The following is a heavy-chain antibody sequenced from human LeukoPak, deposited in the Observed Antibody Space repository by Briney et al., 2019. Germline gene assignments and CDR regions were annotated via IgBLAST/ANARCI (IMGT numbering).Heavy chain of an antibody. D-gene: IGHD2-8*01. Sequence: GGSLRPSCEASGFTFNKFAMSWVRQAPGKGPEWVSGIGSSGATIFYADSVKGRYTISRDNSKNTVYLEMNNLRAEDTAIYYCAKVAVGPLSRPTHVALYYGMDVWGQGTTVTVSS. CDR2: IGSSGATI. J-gene: IGHJ6*02. CDR3: AKVAVGPLSRPTHVALYYGMDV. CDR1: GFTFNKFA. V-gene: IGHV3-23*01.